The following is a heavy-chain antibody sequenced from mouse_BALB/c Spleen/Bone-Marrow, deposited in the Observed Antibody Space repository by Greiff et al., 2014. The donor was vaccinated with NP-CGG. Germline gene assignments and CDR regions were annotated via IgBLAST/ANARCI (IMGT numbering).Heavy chain of an antibody. CDR2: IYPSDSYT. Sequence: QVQLQQSGAEPVRPGASVKLSCKASGYTFTSYWINWVKQRPGQGPEWIGNIYPSDSYTNYNQKFKDKATLTVDKSSSTAYMQLSSPTSEDSAVYYCTRTYDYDEGGFDYWGQGTTLTVSS. V-gene: IGHV1-69*02. J-gene: IGHJ2*01. CDR3: TRTYDYDEGGFDY. D-gene: IGHD2-4*01. CDR1: GYTFTSYW.